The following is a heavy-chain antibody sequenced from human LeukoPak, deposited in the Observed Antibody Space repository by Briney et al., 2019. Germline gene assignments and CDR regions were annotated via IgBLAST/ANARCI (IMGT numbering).Heavy chain of an antibody. CDR2: IRYDGSNK. CDR3: ANYYDSSGPGYY. V-gene: IGHV3-30*02. J-gene: IGHJ4*02. D-gene: IGHD3-22*01. Sequence: GGSLRLSCAASGFTFSSYGMHWVRQAPGKGLEWVAFIRYDGSNKYYADSVKGRFTISRDNSKNTLYLQMNSLRAEDTAVYYCANYYDSSGPGYYWGQGTLVTVSS. CDR1: GFTFSSYG.